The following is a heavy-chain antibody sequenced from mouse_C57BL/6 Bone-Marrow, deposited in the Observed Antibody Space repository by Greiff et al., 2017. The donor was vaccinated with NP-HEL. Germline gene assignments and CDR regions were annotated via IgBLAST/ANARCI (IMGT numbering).Heavy chain of an antibody. V-gene: IGHV3-6*01. CDR3: ARGGYGNLYFDV. CDR1: GYSITSGYY. Sequence: VQLKESGPGLVKPSQSLSLTCSVTGYSITSGYYWNWIRQFPGNKLEWMGYISYDGSNNYNPSLKNRISITRDTSKNQFFLKLNSVTTEDTATYYCARGGYGNLYFDVWGTGTTVTVSS. J-gene: IGHJ1*03. CDR2: ISYDGSN. D-gene: IGHD2-10*02.